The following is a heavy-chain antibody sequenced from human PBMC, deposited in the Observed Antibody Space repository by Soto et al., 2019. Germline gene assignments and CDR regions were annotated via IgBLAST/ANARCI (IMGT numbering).Heavy chain of an antibody. V-gene: IGHV4-39*07. CDR3: ARRIHLWPITYYFDY. J-gene: IGHJ4*02. CDR2: IYYSGST. Sequence: SETLSLTCTVSGGSISSSSFHWGWIRQPPGKGLEWIGSIYYSGSTYYSPSLKSRVTISVDTSKNQFSLKLSSVTAADTAVYYCARRIHLWPITYYFDYWGQGTLVT. D-gene: IGHD5-18*01. CDR1: GGSISSSSFH.